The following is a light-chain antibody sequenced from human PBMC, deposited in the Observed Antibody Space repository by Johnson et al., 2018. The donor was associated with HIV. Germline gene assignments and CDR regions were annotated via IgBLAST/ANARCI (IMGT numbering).Light chain of an antibody. Sequence: QSVLTQPPSVSAAPGQKVTISCSGSSSNIGNIYVSWFQQLPGTAPKLLIYENNKRPSGIPDRFSGSKSGTSATLGIPGLKTGDEADYYCGTWDSSLGKVFGTGTKFTVL. J-gene: IGLJ1*01. CDR2: ENN. CDR3: GTWDSSLGKV. V-gene: IGLV1-51*02. CDR1: SSNIGNIY.